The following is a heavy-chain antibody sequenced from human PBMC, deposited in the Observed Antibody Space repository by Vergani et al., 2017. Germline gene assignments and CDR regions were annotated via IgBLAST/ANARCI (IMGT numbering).Heavy chain of an antibody. CDR2: IYPGDSDT. Sequence: EVQLVQSGAEVNKPGESLKISCKGSRYSFTSYWIGWVRQMPGKGLEWMGIIYPGDSDTRYSPSFQGQVTISADKSISTAYLQWSSLKASDTAMYYCARRYYDILTGYYRFDYWGQGTLVTVSS. CDR1: RYSFTSYW. D-gene: IGHD3-9*01. CDR3: ARRYYDILTGYYRFDY. V-gene: IGHV5-51*01. J-gene: IGHJ4*02.